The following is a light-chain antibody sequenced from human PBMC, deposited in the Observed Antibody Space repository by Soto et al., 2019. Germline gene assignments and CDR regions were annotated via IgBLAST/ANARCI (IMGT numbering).Light chain of an antibody. V-gene: IGKV3-20*01. CDR2: GAS. Sequence: EIVLTQSPGTLSLSPGERATLSCRASQSVSSSYLAWYQQKPGQAPRLLIYGASSRATGIPDRFSGSGSGIEFTLTISRLEPEDFAVYYCQQYGSSRTFGQGTKVDIK. CDR3: QQYGSSRT. J-gene: IGKJ1*01. CDR1: QSVSSSY.